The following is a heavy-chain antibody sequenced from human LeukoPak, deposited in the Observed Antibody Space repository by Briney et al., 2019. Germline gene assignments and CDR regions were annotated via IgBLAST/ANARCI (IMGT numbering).Heavy chain of an antibody. CDR1: GDIVSSDSVA. CDR3: TRASETGQGDY. V-gene: IGHV6-1*01. Sequence: SQTLSLTCAISGDIVSSDSVAWNWIRQSPSRGLEWLGRTYYRSKWYNDYAVSVNTRITINPDTSKNQFSLQLNSVTPDDTAVYYCTRASETGQGDYWGQGTLVTVSS. J-gene: IGHJ4*02. CDR2: TYYRSKWYN.